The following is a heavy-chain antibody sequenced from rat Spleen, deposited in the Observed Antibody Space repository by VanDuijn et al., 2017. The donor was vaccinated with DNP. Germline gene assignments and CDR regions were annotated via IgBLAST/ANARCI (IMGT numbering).Heavy chain of an antibody. D-gene: IGHD1-12*02. J-gene: IGHJ2*01. CDR1: GFTFSNYY. CDR2: LSTGGGNT. V-gene: IGHV5-27*01. Sequence: EVQLAESGGGLVQPGRSLKLSCVASGFTFSNYYMAWVRQAPTKGLELVAYLSTGGGNTYYRDSVKGRFTISRDNAESTLYLQMDSLRSEDTATYYCTTTHYFDGWFPFDYWGQGVMVTVSS. CDR3: TTTHYFDGWFPFDY.